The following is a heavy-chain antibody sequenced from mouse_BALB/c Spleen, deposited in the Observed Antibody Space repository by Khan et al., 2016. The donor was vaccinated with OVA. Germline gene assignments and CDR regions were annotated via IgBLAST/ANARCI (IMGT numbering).Heavy chain of an antibody. CDR3: AGSITPVVAFYY. CDR2: ISSGGNT. J-gene: IGHJ2*01. CDR1: GFSFSSYA. Sequence: EVELVESGGGLVKPGGSLKLSCAGSGFSFSSYAMSWVRLTPEKRLEWVASISSGGNTYYPDSVKGRFTISRDNARNILYLQMNSLRSEDTAMYYCAGSITPVVAFYYWGQGTTLTVSS. D-gene: IGHD1-1*01. V-gene: IGHV5-6-5*01.